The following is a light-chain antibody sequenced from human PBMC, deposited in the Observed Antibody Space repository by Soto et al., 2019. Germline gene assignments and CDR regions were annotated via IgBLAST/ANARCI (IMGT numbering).Light chain of an antibody. Sequence: LMTQSPATLSVSPGEKATLSCRASQSVSRDLAWYQHKPGQAPRLLIYGASTRATGIPARFSGSGSGTEFTLTISSLQSEDFAVYYCQQYNNWPRRTFGQGTKVDIK. CDR3: QQYNNWPRRT. CDR1: QSVSRD. V-gene: IGKV3-15*01. CDR2: GAS. J-gene: IGKJ1*01.